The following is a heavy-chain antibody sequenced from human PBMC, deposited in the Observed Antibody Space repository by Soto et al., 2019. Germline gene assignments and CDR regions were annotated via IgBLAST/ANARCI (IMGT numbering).Heavy chain of an antibody. CDR2: ISYYGSNK. Sequence: GGSLRLSCAVSGVTFSPDTMHWGRQGPGKGLGWVAVISYYGSNKYYADSVKGRCTISRDNSKNTLYLQMNILRPKATSVYYCARGGGFCGADCYNGGVDYWGQGTLVTVSS. V-gene: IGHV3-30-3*01. CDR1: GVTFSPDT. CDR3: ARGGGFCGADCYNGGVDY. D-gene: IGHD2-21*02. J-gene: IGHJ4*02.